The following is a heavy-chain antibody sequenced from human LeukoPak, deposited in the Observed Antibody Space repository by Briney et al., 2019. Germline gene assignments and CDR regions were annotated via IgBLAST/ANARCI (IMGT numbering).Heavy chain of an antibody. Sequence: GSLRLSCIASGFTFGDYVITWVRQAPGKGLEWVGFIRSKAYGGTTEYAASVKGRFTISRDDSKSIAYLQMNSLKTEDTAVYYCTRSSTTWYSYYCYYGMDVWGQGTTVTVSS. CDR1: GFTFGDYV. CDR2: IRSKAYGGTT. D-gene: IGHD6-13*01. J-gene: IGHJ6*02. CDR3: TRSSTTWYSYYCYYGMDV. V-gene: IGHV3-49*04.